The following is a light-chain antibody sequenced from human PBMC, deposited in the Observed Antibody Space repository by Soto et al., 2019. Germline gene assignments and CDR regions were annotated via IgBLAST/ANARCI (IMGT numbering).Light chain of an antibody. Sequence: QSVLTQPPSISGAPGQRVTISCTGASSNVGPADAVHWYQHIPGTAPKLLIYADDSRPSGVPDRFSASKSGNTASLTVSGLQAEDEADYYCSSYAGSSNVFGTGTKVTVL. CDR3: SSYAGSSNV. V-gene: IGLV1-40*01. CDR1: SSNVGPADA. CDR2: ADD. J-gene: IGLJ1*01.